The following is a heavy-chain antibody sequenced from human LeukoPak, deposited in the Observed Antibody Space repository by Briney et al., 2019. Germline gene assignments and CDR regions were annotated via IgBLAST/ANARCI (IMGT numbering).Heavy chain of an antibody. J-gene: IGHJ4*02. CDR1: GDSISNYY. Sequence: SETLSLNCTVSGDSISNYYWSWIRQPPGKGLEWLGHISYIGSTNYNPSLNSRVTISVDTSKNQFSLRLSSVTAADTAVYFCASSKPGYSSGLVGYWGQGTLVTVSS. D-gene: IGHD6-19*01. CDR3: ASSKPGYSSGLVGY. CDR2: ISYIGST. V-gene: IGHV4-59*01.